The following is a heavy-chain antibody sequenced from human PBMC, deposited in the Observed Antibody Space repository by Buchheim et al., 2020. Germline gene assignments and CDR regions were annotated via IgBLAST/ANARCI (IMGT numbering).Heavy chain of an antibody. V-gene: IGHV3-49*05. J-gene: IGHJ4*02. CDR1: GFTFGDYA. CDR3: TREGITMVRGVIVGMYYFDY. CDR2: IRSKAYGGTT. D-gene: IGHD3-10*01. Sequence: EVQLVESGGGLVKPGRSLRLSCTASGFTFGDYAMSWFRQAPGKGLEWVGFIRSKAYGGTTEYAASVKGRFTISRDDSKSIAYLQMNSLKTEDTAVYYCTREGITMVRGVIVGMYYFDYWGQGTL.